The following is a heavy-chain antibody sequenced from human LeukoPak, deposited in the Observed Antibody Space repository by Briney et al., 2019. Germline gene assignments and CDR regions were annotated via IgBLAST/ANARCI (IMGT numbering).Heavy chain of an antibody. CDR2: IYSSGST. D-gene: IGHD6-19*01. Sequence: PSETLSLTCTVSGGSINSGSYYWSWLRQPAGKGLEWIGYIYSSGSTNYNPSLKSRVTISVDTSKNQFSLKLSSVTAADTAVYYCVCSGCGGWFDPWGQGTLVTVSS. CDR3: VCSGCGGWFDP. V-gene: IGHV4-61*09. J-gene: IGHJ5*02. CDR1: GGSINSGSYY.